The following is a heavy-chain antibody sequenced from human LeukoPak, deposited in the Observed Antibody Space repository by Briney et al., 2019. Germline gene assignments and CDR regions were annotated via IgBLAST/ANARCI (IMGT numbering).Heavy chain of an antibody. CDR2: IKYDGNEE. D-gene: IGHD4-23*01. CDR3: KSGGAAPGSFDD. Sequence: GGSLRLSCAASGFTFSDYWMSWMRQAPGKGLEWVANIKYDGNEEYYVDSVKGRFTISRDNAKNSLYLQLNSLRVEDTAVYYCKSGGAAPGSFDDWGQGTLVTVSP. V-gene: IGHV3-7*01. CDR1: GFTFSDYW. J-gene: IGHJ4*02.